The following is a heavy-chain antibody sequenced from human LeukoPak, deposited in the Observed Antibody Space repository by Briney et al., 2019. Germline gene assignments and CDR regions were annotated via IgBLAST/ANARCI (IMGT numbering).Heavy chain of an antibody. CDR3: VKDLLYCDILTGYYPGHTGDY. J-gene: IGHJ4*02. Sequence: GSLRLSCSASGFTFSSYAMHWVRQAPGKGLEYVSAISSNGGSTYYADSVKGRFTISRDNSKNTLYLQMSTLRAEDTAVYYCVKDLLYCDILTGYYPGHTGDYWGQGTLVTVSS. CDR2: ISSNGGST. D-gene: IGHD3-9*01. CDR1: GFTFSSYA. V-gene: IGHV3-64D*06.